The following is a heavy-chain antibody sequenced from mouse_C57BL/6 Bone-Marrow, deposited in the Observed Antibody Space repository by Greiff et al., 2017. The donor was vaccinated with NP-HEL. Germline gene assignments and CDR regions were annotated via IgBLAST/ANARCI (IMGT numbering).Heavy chain of an antibody. J-gene: IGHJ4*01. CDR3: ARRYDYDEGYYAMDY. CDR1: GYTFTSYD. D-gene: IGHD2-4*01. Sequence: VQLQQSGPELVKPGASVKLSCKASGYTFTSYDINWVKQRPGQGLEWIGWIYPRDGSTKYNEKFKGKATLTVDTSSSTAYMELHSLTSEDSAVYFCARRYDYDEGYYAMDYWGQGTSVTVSS. V-gene: IGHV1-85*01. CDR2: IYPRDGST.